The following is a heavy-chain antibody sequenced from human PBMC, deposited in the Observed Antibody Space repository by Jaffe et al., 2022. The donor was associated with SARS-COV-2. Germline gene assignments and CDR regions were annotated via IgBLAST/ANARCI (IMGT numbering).Heavy chain of an antibody. Sequence: QVQLQESGPGLVKPSETLSLTCTVSGGSISTSYWSWVRQSPGRGLEWIGYIYYGGSTNYNPSFKSRVTIAVDTSRTQFSLKLRSVTAADTAVYYCTRDQGCDRTNCYLGDDYYMDVWGKGITVTVSS. D-gene: IGHD2-21*01. CDR2: IYYGGST. V-gene: IGHV4-59*01. CDR3: TRDQGCDRTNCYLGDDYYMDV. CDR1: GGSISTSY. J-gene: IGHJ6*03.